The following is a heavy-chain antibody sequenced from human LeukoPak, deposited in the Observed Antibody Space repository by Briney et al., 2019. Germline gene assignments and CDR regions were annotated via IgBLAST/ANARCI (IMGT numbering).Heavy chain of an antibody. CDR2: ISGNGMTT. Sequence: PGGSLRLSCAASGFTFSSYAMSWVRQAPGKGLEWVSAISGNGMTTYYADSVKGLFTISRHNSKNPLYLQMNSLRAEDTAVYYCAKAVITGTYWFDPWGQGTLVTVSS. CDR3: AKAVITGTYWFDP. V-gene: IGHV3-23*01. D-gene: IGHD1-20*01. J-gene: IGHJ5*02. CDR1: GFTFSSYA.